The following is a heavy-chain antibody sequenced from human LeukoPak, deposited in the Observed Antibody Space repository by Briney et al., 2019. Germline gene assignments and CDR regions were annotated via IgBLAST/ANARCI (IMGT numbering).Heavy chain of an antibody. CDR3: ARVVVAAPYNWFDP. CDR1: GYTFTGYY. J-gene: IGHJ5*02. D-gene: IGHD2-15*01. CDR2: INPNSGGT. Sequence: GASVKVSCKASGYTFTGYYMHWVRQAPGQGLEWMGWINPNSGGTNYARKFQGRVTMTRDTSISTAYMELSRLRSDDTAVYYCARVVVAAPYNWFDPWGQGTLVTVSS. V-gene: IGHV1-2*02.